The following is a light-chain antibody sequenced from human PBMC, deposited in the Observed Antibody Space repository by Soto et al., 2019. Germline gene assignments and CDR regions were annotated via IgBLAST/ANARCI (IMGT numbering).Light chain of an antibody. CDR1: QSVSSSY. J-gene: IGKJ2*01. Sequence: EIVLTQSPGTLSLSPGERATLSCRASQSVSSSYLAWYQQKPGQAPRLLIYGASSRATGLPDRFSGSGSGTDFTLPISRLEPEDFPVYYCQQYGSSPYTFGQGTKLEIK. CDR3: QQYGSSPYT. V-gene: IGKV3-20*01. CDR2: GAS.